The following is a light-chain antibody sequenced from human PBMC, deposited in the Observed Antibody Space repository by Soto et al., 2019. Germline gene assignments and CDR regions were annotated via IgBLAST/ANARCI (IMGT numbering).Light chain of an antibody. V-gene: IGLV1-51*01. CDR3: GTWDSTLSAVA. J-gene: IGLJ2*01. CDR2: DNN. Sequence: QSVLTQPPSVSAAPGQKVTISCSGGSSNVGNHYVSWYQQFPGTAPKLLIYDNNKRPSGIPDRFSGSKSGTSATLGITGLQTGDEADYYCGTWDSTLSAVAFGGGTQLTVL. CDR1: SSNVGNHY.